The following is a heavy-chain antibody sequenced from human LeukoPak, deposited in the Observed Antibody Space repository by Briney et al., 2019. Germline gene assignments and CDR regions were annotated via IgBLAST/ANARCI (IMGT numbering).Heavy chain of an antibody. CDR3: ASFIVGATNDAFDI. CDR2: IDPSDSYT. CDR1: GYSFTSYW. V-gene: IGHV5-10-1*01. Sequence: GESLKISCKGSGYSFTSYWISWVRQMPGKGLEWMGRIDPSDSYTNYSPSFQGHVTISADKSISTAYLQWGSLKASDTAMYYCASFIVGATNDAFDIWGQGTMVTVSS. J-gene: IGHJ3*02. D-gene: IGHD1-26*01.